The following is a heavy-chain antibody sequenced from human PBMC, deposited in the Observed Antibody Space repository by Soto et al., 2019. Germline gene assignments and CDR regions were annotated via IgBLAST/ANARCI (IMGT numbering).Heavy chain of an antibody. D-gene: IGHD3-10*01. CDR2: MNPNSGNA. V-gene: IGHV1-8*01. J-gene: IGHJ6*02. CDR1: GYTFTSYD. CDR3: ASEGFRGMDV. Sequence: QVQLVQSGAEVKKPGASVKVSCKASGYTFTSYDINWVRQATGQGLEWMGWMNPNSGNAGYAPKFQGRITRTRTTSRSTAYMELRSLRSEGTAVYYCASEGFRGMDVWGQGTTVIVSS.